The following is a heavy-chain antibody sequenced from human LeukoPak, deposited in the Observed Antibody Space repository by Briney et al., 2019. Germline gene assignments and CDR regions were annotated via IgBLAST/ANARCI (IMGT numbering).Heavy chain of an antibody. CDR1: GYTFTSYY. V-gene: IGHV1-2*02. CDR3: ARGKHFDENGYYGAFYFDQ. D-gene: IGHD3-22*01. J-gene: IGHJ4*02. CDR2: INPDSGTT. Sequence: GASVKVSCKASGYTFTSYYIHWVRQAPGQGLEWIGGINPDSGTTRDAEKFQGRVTMTRDTSFRTAYMELGGLRSDDTAVYYCARGKHFDENGYYGAFYFDQWGLGILVTVSS.